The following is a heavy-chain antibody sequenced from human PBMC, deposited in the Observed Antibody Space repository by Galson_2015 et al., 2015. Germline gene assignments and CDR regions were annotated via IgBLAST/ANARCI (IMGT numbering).Heavy chain of an antibody. CDR1: GYTFTTSAY. J-gene: IGHJ4*02. D-gene: IGHD4-11*01. CDR2: INPSDGVT. V-gene: IGHV1-46*01. CDR3: ARAADQYFDY. Sequence: SVKVSCKAFGYTFTTSAYMHWVRQAPGQGLEWMGIINPSDGVTNYTQKFQGRVTMTSDTSTSTVYIEVSSLRSEDTAVYYCARAADQYFDYWGQGTPVTVSS.